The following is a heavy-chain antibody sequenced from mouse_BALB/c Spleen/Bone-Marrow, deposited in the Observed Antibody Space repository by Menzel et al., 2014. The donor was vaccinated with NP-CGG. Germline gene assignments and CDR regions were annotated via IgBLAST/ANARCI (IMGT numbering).Heavy chain of an antibody. Sequence: VKLVESGPELVRPGVSVKISCKGSGYRFTDYAMHWVKQSHAKSLEWIGVISTYSGNTNYNQKFKGKATMAVDKSSSPAYMELARLTSEDSAIYYCARSEYGNSYAMDYWGQGTSVTGSS. J-gene: IGHJ4*01. CDR2: ISTYSGNT. D-gene: IGHD2-10*02. V-gene: IGHV1S137*01. CDR1: GYRFTDYA. CDR3: ARSEYGNSYAMDY.